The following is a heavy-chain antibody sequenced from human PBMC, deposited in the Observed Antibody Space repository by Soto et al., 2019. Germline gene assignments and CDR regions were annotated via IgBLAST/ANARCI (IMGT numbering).Heavy chain of an antibody. Sequence: QVQLVQSGAEVKKPGSSVKFSCTASGGTFSSYAISWVRQAPGQGLEWMGGSIPIFGTANYAQKFQGRVTITADESTSTAYMERSSLRSEDTAVYYCARDRARGSSGWSEHDAFDIWGQGTMVTVSS. CDR1: GGTFSSYA. CDR3: ARDRARGSSGWSEHDAFDI. CDR2: SIPIFGTA. V-gene: IGHV1-69*01. D-gene: IGHD6-19*01. J-gene: IGHJ3*02.